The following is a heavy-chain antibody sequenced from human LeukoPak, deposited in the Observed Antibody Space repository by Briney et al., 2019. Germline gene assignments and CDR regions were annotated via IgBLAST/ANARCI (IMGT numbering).Heavy chain of an antibody. V-gene: IGHV4-34*01. CDR3: VRGFCRGDSCYSAEYFQH. Sequence: KPSETLSLTCDVYGDSFSGYYWTWIRQTPEKGREWIGEMIHNGSRSVNPSLESRVTISVDTSKNQFSLKLTSVTAADTSVYYCVRGFCRGDSCYSAEYFQHWGQGTLVTVSS. CDR1: GDSFSGYY. D-gene: IGHD2-15*01. J-gene: IGHJ1*01. CDR2: MIHNGSR.